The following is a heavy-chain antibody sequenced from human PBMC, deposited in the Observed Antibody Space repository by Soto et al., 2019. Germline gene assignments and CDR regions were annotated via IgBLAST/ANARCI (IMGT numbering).Heavy chain of an antibody. J-gene: IGHJ5*02. CDR3: ARGRHFPWGGTNWFDP. V-gene: IGHV1-18*01. D-gene: IGHD3-16*01. CDR1: GYTFIDYY. Sequence: QVQLVQSGAEVKKPGASVKVSCKASGYTFIDYYISWVRQAPGQGLEWMGWISAYNGDRDYAQKLQGRVTMTTDTSTSTADMEPRNLRSDDTAFYYCARGRHFPWGGTNWFDPWGQGTLVTVSS. CDR2: ISAYNGDR.